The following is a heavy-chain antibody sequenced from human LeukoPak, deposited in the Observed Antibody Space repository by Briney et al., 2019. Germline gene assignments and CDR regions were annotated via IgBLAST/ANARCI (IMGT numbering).Heavy chain of an antibody. CDR3: ARLAGLAFAY. Sequence: SLRLSCAASGFTFSIYSMNWVRQPPGKVLEWVSYITSGSTTIYYADSVKGRFTISRDNAKNSLYLQMNSLKDEDTAVYYCARLAGLAFAYWGQGTLVTVSS. D-gene: IGHD2-21*01. CDR1: GFTFSIYS. J-gene: IGHJ4*02. CDR2: ITSGSTTI. V-gene: IGHV3-48*02.